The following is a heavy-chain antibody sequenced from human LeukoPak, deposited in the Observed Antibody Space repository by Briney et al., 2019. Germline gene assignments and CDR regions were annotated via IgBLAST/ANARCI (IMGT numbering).Heavy chain of an antibody. V-gene: IGHV4-59*01. CDR3: AARPFYYGSGSYLPFSY. CDR2: IYYSGST. D-gene: IGHD3-10*01. CDR1: GGSISSYY. J-gene: IGHJ4*02. Sequence: SETLSLTCTVSGGSISSYYWSWIRQPPGKGLEWIGYIYYSGSTNYNPSLKSRVTISVDTSKNQFSLKLSSVTAADTAVYYCAARPFYYGSGSYLPFSYWGQGTLVTVSS.